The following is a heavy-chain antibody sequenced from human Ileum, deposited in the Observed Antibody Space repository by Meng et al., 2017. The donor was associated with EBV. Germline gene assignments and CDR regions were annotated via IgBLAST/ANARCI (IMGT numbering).Heavy chain of an antibody. V-gene: IGHV4-39*01. Sequence: QLHLQESDPVLVKPSETLSLTCSVSGGSITSYSYYWGWIRQPPGKGLEWIATIYHTGSTYYNPSLKSRVTISVDTSKNEFSLKVTPVTAADTALYYCARRDTAWFDPWGRGTLVTVSS. CDR1: GGSITSYSYY. J-gene: IGHJ5*02. CDR2: IYHTGST. D-gene: IGHD2-21*02. CDR3: ARRDTAWFDP.